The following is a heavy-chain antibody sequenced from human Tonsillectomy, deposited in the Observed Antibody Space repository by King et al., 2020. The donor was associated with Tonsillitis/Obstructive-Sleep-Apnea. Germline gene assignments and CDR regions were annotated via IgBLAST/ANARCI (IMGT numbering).Heavy chain of an antibody. Sequence: VQLVESGGGLAKPGGSLRLSCAASGFTFSDYYMSWIRQAPGKGLEWVSYISSSSSYKNYAYTVKGRFTISRDNAKNSLYLQMNSLRAEDTAVYYCARAGYCSSTSCYDYYYYYYMDVWGKGTTVTVSS. CDR1: GFTFSDYY. J-gene: IGHJ6*03. D-gene: IGHD2-2*01. CDR3: ARAGYCSSTSCYDYYYYYYMDV. CDR2: ISSSSSYK. V-gene: IGHV3-11*05.